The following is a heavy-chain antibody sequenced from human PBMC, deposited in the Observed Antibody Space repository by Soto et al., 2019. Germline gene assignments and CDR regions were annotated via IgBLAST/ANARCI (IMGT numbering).Heavy chain of an antibody. CDR2: ITSTSGTI. Sequence: PGGSLRLSCAASGFTFSTYDMNWVRQAPGKGLEWVSYITSTSGTIYYADSVRGRFTISRDNAKNSLYLQMNSLRAEDTAVYYCARETVGYGYWGQGTLVTVSS. J-gene: IGHJ4*02. CDR3: ARETVGYGY. V-gene: IGHV3-48*01. CDR1: GFTFSTYD. D-gene: IGHD5-12*01.